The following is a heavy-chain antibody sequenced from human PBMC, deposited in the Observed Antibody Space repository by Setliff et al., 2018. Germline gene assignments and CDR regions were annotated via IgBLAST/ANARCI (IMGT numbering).Heavy chain of an antibody. CDR3: ARDWRDYGAMGY. D-gene: IGHD4-17*01. Sequence: ASVKVSCKASGYTFTGYYMHWVRQAPGQGLEWMGIINPSGGSTSYAQKFQGRVTMTRDTSTSTVYMELSSLRSEDTAVYYCARDWRDYGAMGYWGQGTLVTVSS. J-gene: IGHJ4*02. CDR2: INPSGGST. CDR1: GYTFTGYY. V-gene: IGHV1-46*01.